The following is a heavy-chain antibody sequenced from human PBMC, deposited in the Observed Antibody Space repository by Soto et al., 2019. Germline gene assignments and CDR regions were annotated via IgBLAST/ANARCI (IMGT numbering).Heavy chain of an antibody. CDR2: ISGSGGST. CDR3: ARALRYCSSTSCYNWFDP. Sequence: EVQLLESGGGLVQPGGSLRLSCAASGFTFSSYAMSWVRQAPGKGLEWVSAISGSGGSTYYADSVKGRFTISRDNAKNTLYLQMNSLGAEDTAGYYCARALRYCSSTSCYNWFDPWGQGTMVTVSS. D-gene: IGHD2-2*01. J-gene: IGHJ5*02. CDR1: GFTFSSYA. V-gene: IGHV3-23*01.